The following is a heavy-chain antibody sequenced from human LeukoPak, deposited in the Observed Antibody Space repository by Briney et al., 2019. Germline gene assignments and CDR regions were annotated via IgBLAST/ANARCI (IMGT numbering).Heavy chain of an antibody. CDR3: AKSGIPGIATAQSWYFQH. Sequence: GGSLRLSCAASGFTFSSYGMHWVRQAPGKGLEWVAVISYDGSNKYYADSVKGRFTISRDNSKNTLYLQMNSLRAEDTAVYYCAKSGIPGIATAQSWYFQHWGQGTLVTVSS. CDR1: GFTFSSYG. J-gene: IGHJ1*01. CDR2: ISYDGSNK. D-gene: IGHD6-13*01. V-gene: IGHV3-30*18.